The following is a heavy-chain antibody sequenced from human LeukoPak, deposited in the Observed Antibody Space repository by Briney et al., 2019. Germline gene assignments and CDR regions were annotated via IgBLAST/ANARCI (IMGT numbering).Heavy chain of an antibody. CDR1: GFTFSSYS. CDR3: ARAESPPPDYDFWSGPLRFDP. J-gene: IGHJ5*02. CDR2: ISSSSSYI. Sequence: GGSLRLSCAASGFTFSSYSMNGVRQAPGKGLEWVSYISSSSSYIYYVDSVKGRFPISRDNAKTSLSIQMPSQRADDRSVYYCARAESPPPDYDFWSGPLRFDPWGQGTLVTVSS. D-gene: IGHD3-3*01. V-gene: IGHV3-21*01.